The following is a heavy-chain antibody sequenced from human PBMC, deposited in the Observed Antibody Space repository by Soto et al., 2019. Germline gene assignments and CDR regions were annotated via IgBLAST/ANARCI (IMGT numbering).Heavy chain of an antibody. Sequence: XESLSLSCAASGFTFSSYAMHWVRQAPGKGLEWVAVISYDGSNKYYADSVKGRFTISRDNSKNTLYLQMNSLRAEDTAVYYCARHGVVRGANDAFDIWGQGTMVTVSS. J-gene: IGHJ3*02. CDR2: ISYDGSNK. CDR3: ARHGVVRGANDAFDI. V-gene: IGHV3-30-3*01. D-gene: IGHD3-10*01. CDR1: GFTFSSYA.